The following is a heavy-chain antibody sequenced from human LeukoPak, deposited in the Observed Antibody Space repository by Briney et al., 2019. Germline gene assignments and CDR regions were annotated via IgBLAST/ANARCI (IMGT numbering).Heavy chain of an antibody. V-gene: IGHV1-69*13. Sequence: SVKVSCKASGGTFSSYGINWVRQAPGQGLEWMGGIIPIFGTADYAPKFQGRVTITADESTSTAYVELSNLRSEDTAVYYCATYSTAARPHGYWFDPWGQGTLVTVSS. CDR2: IIPIFGTA. J-gene: IGHJ5*02. CDR1: GGTFSSYG. D-gene: IGHD6-6*01. CDR3: ATYSTAARPHGYWFDP.